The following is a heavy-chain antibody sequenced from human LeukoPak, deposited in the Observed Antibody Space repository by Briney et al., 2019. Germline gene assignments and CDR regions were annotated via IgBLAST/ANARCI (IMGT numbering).Heavy chain of an antibody. J-gene: IGHJ4*02. V-gene: IGHV1-18*04. D-gene: IGHD1-26*01. Sequence: GASVKVSCKASGYTFTGYYMHWVRQAPGQGLEWMGWISAYNGNTNYAQKFQGRVTMTTDTSTSTAYMELRSLRSDDTAVYYCGRGSGSYIDYWGQGTLVTVSS. CDR1: GYTFTGYY. CDR3: GRGSGSYIDY. CDR2: ISAYNGNT.